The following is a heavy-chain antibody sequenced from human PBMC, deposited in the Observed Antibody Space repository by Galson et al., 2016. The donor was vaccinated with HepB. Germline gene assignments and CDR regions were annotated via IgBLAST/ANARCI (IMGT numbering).Heavy chain of an antibody. Sequence: ETLSLTCTVSGGSISSTNWWSWIRQPPGKGLEWIGEMYHSGGTYYNPFLKSRVSISVDKSTNQLSLNLSSVTAADTAVYYGARVPLYNYGMDVWGQGTTVTVAS. CDR2: MYHSGGT. CDR1: GGSISSTNW. V-gene: IGHV4-4*02. CDR3: ARVPLYNYGMDV. J-gene: IGHJ6*02.